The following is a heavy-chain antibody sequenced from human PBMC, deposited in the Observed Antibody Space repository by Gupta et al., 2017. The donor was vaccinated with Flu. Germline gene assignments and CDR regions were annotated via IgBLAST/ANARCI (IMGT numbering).Heavy chain of an antibody. D-gene: IGHD2-15*01. CDR2: FYYSGRT. J-gene: IGHJ4*02. CDR3: VRLSGGNGVTHFDS. Sequence: QLQLQESGPGLVKPSETLSLICSVSGGSISSSYYHWGWIRQPPGKGLEWVGNFYYSGRTFYNPSLKSRVDITRDASKDQFSLKLSSVTAADTAIYYCVRLSGGNGVTHFDSWGQGILVTVSS. CDR1: GGSISSSYYH. V-gene: IGHV4-39*01.